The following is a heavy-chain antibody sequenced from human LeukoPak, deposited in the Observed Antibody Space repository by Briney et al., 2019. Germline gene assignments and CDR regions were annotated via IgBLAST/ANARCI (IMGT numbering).Heavy chain of an antibody. CDR1: GFTFSSYS. CDR2: ISSSSSYI. Sequence: PGGSLRLSCAASGFTFSSYSMNWVRQAPGKGLEWVSSISSSSSYIYYADSVKGRFTISRDNAKNSLYLQMNSLRAEDTAVYYCARDRTEFWSGSNWFDPWGQGTLVTVSS. CDR3: ARDRTEFWSGSNWFDP. V-gene: IGHV3-21*01. J-gene: IGHJ5*02. D-gene: IGHD3-3*01.